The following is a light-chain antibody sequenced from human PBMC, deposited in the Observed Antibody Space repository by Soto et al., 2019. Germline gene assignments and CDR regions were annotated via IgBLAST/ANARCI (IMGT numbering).Light chain of an antibody. Sequence: DIVMTQAPSTLSVSPGERATLSCRASQSVSSNLAWYQQKPGQAPRLLIYGASTRATGIPARFSGSGSGTEVTLTISSLRSEDFAVYYCQQDNNWPPLTFGGGTQVEIK. V-gene: IGKV3-15*01. CDR3: QQDNNWPPLT. J-gene: IGKJ4*01. CDR1: QSVSSN. CDR2: GAS.